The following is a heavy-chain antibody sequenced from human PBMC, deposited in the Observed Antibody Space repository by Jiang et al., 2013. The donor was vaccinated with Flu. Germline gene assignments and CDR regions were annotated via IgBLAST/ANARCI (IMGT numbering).Heavy chain of an antibody. CDR3: ARMGDGYRLDY. D-gene: IGHD5-24*01. J-gene: IGHJ4*02. Sequence: KPTQTLTLTCTFSGFSLSTSGVGVGWIRQPPGKALEWLALIYWDDDKRYSPSLKSRLTISKDTSKNQVVLTMTNMDPVDTATYYCARMGDGYRLDYWGQGTLVTVSS. CDR2: IYWDDDK. V-gene: IGHV2-5*02. CDR1: GFSLSTSGVG.